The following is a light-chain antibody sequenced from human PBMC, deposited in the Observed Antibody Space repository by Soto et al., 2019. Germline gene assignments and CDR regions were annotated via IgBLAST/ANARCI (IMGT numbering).Light chain of an antibody. CDR1: SSDVGGYNF. J-gene: IGLJ2*01. CDR3: CSYPGSRVV. Sequence: QSALTQPPSASGSPGQSVTISCTGTSSDVGGYNFVSWYQQHPGKAPKLMIYEVSKRPSGVPDRFSGSTSGNTASLTVSGLQAEDEGDYSCCSYPGSRVVFGGGTKLTVL. CDR2: EVS. V-gene: IGLV2-8*01.